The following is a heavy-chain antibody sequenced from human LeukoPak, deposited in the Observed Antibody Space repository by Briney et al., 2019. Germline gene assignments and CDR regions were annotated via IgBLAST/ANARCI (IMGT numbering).Heavy chain of an antibody. D-gene: IGHD1-26*01. CDR2: TYYRSKWYY. Sequence: SQTLSVTCAISGDSVSSNSAAWHWIRQSPSRGLEWLGRTYYRSKWYYDYAVSVQSRITINADTSKNQFSLQLNSVTPEDTAVYYCAREVRATYDYWGQGTLVTVSS. CDR3: AREVRATYDY. V-gene: IGHV6-1*01. J-gene: IGHJ4*02. CDR1: GDSVSSNSAA.